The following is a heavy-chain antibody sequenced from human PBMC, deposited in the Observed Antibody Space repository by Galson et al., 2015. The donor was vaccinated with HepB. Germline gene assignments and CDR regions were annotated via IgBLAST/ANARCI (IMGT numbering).Heavy chain of an antibody. V-gene: IGHV6-1*01. Sequence: CAISGDSVSSNSAAWNWIRQSPSRGLEWLGRTYYRSKWYNDYAVSVKSRITINPDTSKNQFSLQMNSLRDEDTAVYYCARGLYSSGWWYFQHWGQGTLVTVSS. J-gene: IGHJ1*01. CDR3: ARGLYSSGWWYFQH. CDR2: TYYRSKWYN. CDR1: GDSVSSNSAA. D-gene: IGHD6-19*01.